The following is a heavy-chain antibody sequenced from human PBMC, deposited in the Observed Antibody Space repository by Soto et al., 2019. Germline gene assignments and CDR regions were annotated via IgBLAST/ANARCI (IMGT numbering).Heavy chain of an antibody. CDR3: SKDIAARQRSWSVRYDYYYLAV. V-gene: IGHV3-9*01. D-gene: IGHD6-6*01. CDR1: GFTFDDYA. Sequence: EVQLVESGGGLVQPGRYLRLSCAASGFTFDDYAMHWVRQAPGKGLEWVSGISWNSGSICYADSVKGRFTISRDSANNSLYQQMYRLRAEDTALYYCSKDIAARQRSWSVRYDYYYLAVWGKGNTVNVSS. J-gene: IGHJ6*03. CDR2: ISWNSGSI.